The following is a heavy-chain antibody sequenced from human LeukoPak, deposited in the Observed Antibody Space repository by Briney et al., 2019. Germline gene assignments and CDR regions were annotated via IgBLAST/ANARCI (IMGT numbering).Heavy chain of an antibody. J-gene: IGHJ5*02. D-gene: IGHD3-3*01. V-gene: IGHV4-34*01. CDR1: GGSFSGYY. Sequence: SETLSLTCAVYGGSFSGYYWSWIRQPPGKGLEWIGEINHSGSTNYNPSLKSRVTISVDTSKNQFSLKLSSVTAADMAVYYCARTGTTYYDFWSGSLNWFDPWGQGTLVTVSS. CDR3: ARTGTTYYDFWSGSLNWFDP. CDR2: INHSGST.